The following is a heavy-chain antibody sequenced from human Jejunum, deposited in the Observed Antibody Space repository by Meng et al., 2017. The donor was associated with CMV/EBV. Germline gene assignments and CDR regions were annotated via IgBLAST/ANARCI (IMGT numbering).Heavy chain of an antibody. D-gene: IGHD5-12*01. CDR2: IYSGGSTS. J-gene: IGHJ6*02. V-gene: IGHV3-23*03. CDR1: FSNYA. Sequence: FSNYAMTWVRQAPGKGLEWVSVIYSGGSTSYSADSVKGRFTISRDDSKNTLYLQMHSLRAEDTAVYYCAKEGYSGYASYFYGMDVWGQGTTVTVSS. CDR3: AKEGYSGYASYFYGMDV.